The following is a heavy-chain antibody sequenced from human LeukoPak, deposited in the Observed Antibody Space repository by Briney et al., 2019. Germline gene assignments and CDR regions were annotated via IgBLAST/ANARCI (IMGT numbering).Heavy chain of an antibody. V-gene: IGHV4-38-2*02. CDR2: IYHNGNT. J-gene: IGHJ4*02. CDR3: ARIEAVTRGYNHAYYFDY. D-gene: IGHD5-18*01. CDR1: TYSISSGYY. Sequence: PSETLSLTCTVSTYSISSGYYWGWIRQPPGKGLEWIGNIYHNGNTYYNPSLKGRVTISVDTSKKQFSLKLRTATAADTAVYYCARIEAVTRGYNHAYYFDYWGQGTLVTVSS.